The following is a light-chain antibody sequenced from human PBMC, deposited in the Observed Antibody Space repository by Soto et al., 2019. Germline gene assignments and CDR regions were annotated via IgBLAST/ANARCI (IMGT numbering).Light chain of an antibody. V-gene: IGKV4-1*01. CDR2: WAS. Sequence: DIVMTQSPDSLAVSLGERATINCKSTQSVLYSSNNMNYLAWYQQKPGQPPKLLIYWASTRGSGVPDRFSGSGSGTDFTLTISSRQAEDVAVYYCQQYLSTPPTFGQGTNLEIK. CDR3: QQYLSTPPT. CDR1: QSVLYSSNNMNY. J-gene: IGKJ2*01.